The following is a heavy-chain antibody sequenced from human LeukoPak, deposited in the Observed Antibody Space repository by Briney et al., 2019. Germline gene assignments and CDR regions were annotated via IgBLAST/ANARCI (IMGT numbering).Heavy chain of an antibody. CDR1: GGTFSSYA. J-gene: IGHJ6*03. D-gene: IGHD3-10*01. CDR3: ARDRMVRAHGYYYMDV. CDR2: IIPIFGTA. Sequence: ASVKVSCKASGGTFSSYAISWVRQAPGQGLEWMGGIIPIFGTANYAQKFQGRVTITADESTSTAYMELSSLRSEDTAVYYCARDRMVRAHGYYYMDVXXXGTTVTVSS. V-gene: IGHV1-69*13.